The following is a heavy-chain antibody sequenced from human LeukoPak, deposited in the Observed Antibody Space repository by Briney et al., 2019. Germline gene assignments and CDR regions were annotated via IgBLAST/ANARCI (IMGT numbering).Heavy chain of an antibody. J-gene: IGHJ4*02. CDR1: GFTFSSYE. V-gene: IGHV3-48*03. Sequence: SGGSLRLSCAASGFTFSSYEMNWVRQAPGKGLEWVSYISSSGSTIYYADSVKGRFTISRDNAKNSLYLQMNSLRAEDTAVYYCARDGVKWFGGYYFDYWGQGTLVTVSS. CDR2: ISSSGSTI. CDR3: ARDGVKWFGGYYFDY. D-gene: IGHD3-10*01.